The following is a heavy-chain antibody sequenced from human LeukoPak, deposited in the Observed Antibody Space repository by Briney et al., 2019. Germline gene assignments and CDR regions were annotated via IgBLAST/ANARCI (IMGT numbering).Heavy chain of an antibody. CDR1: GFTFSSYA. V-gene: IGHV3-23*01. D-gene: IGHD4-23*01. J-gene: IGHJ6*02. Sequence: GGSLRLSCAASGFTFSSYAMSWVRQAPGKGLEWVSDISGSGDNTYYADSVKGRFTISRDNSKNTLYVQVNSLGTEDTAAYYCAKDYYGGDSHYYGMDVWGQGTTVTVSS. CDR3: AKDYYGGDSHYYGMDV. CDR2: ISGSGDNT.